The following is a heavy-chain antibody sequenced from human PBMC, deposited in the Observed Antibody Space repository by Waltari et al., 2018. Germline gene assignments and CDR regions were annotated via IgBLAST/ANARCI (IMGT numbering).Heavy chain of an antibody. Sequence: QLFHSFSYFNDPCSSFSCSVNCSGYTFTSYAMHWVRHSPVQRLEWMGWINAGNGNTKYSQKFQGRVTITRDTSASTAYMELSSLRSEDTAVYYCAFSTGGDHLLAFDIWGQGTMVTVSS. CDR3: AFSTGGDHLLAFDI. CDR1: GYTFTSYA. V-gene: IGHV1-3*01. J-gene: IGHJ3*02. D-gene: IGHD2-21*02. CDR2: INAGNGNT.